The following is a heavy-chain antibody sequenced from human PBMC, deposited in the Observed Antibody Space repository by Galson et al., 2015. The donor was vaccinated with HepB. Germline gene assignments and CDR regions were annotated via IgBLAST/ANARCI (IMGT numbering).Heavy chain of an antibody. V-gene: IGHV4-39*01. CDR1: GGSISSSSYY. CDR3: TRRETHLGADAFDI. J-gene: IGHJ3*02. Sequence: LSLTCTVSGGSISSSSYYWGWIRQPPGKGLEWIGSIYYSGSTYYNPSLKSRVTISVDTSKNQFSLKLSPVTAADTAVYYCTRRETHLGADAFDIWGQGTMVTVSS. CDR2: IYYSGST. D-gene: IGHD1-26*01.